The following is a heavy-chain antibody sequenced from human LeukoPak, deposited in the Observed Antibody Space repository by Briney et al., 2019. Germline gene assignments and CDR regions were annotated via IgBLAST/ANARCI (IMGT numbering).Heavy chain of an antibody. J-gene: IGHJ4*02. D-gene: IGHD5-18*01. V-gene: IGHV1-2*02. Sequence: ASVKVSCKASGYTFTGSYMHWVRQAPGQGLEWMGWVNPHRGVTHYAQKFQGRVTMTRDTSISTAYMEVSRLRSDDTAVYYCAALWGYGHENFGYWGQGTLVTVSS. CDR3: AALWGYGHENFGY. CDR2: VNPHRGVT. CDR1: GYTFTGSY.